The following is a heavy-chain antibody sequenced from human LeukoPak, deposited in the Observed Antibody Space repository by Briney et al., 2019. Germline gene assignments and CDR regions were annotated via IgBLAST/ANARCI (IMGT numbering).Heavy chain of an antibody. CDR1: GFTFSSYA. D-gene: IGHD2-15*01. J-gene: IGHJ4*02. CDR3: IRLIGPLDDY. Sequence: PGRSLRLSCAASGFTFSSYAMHWVRQAPGKGLEWVAVISYDGSNKYYADSVKGRFTISRDNSKNTLYLQMNSLRAEDTAVYYCIRLIGPLDDYWGQGTLVTVS. V-gene: IGHV3-30*04. CDR2: ISYDGSNK.